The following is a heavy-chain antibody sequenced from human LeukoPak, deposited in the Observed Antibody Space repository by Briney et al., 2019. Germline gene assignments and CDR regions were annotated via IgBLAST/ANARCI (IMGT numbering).Heavy chain of an antibody. CDR1: GYTFTNYD. D-gene: IGHD4-17*01. J-gene: IGHJ6*02. CDR3: ASATLDTVTSLWSYYYYYGMDV. V-gene: IGHV1-8*01. CDR2: MNPNSGNT. Sequence: GASVTVSCKASGYTFTNYDINWLRQATGQRLEWMGWMNPNSGNTGYAQKFQGRVTMTRNTSISTDYMELSSLRSEDTAVYYCASATLDTVTSLWSYYYYYGMDVWGQGTTVTVAS.